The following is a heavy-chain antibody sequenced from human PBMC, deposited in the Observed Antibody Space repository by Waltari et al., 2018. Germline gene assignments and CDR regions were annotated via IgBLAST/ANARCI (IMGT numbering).Heavy chain of an antibody. CDR2: IYHSGNT. CDR1: GYSISSGSY. J-gene: IGHJ5*02. CDR3: ARVGYSSSSGWFDP. D-gene: IGHD6-6*01. Sequence: QVQLQESGPGLVKPSETLSLTCVVSGYSISSGSYWGWIRHPPGKGLEWIGSIYHSGNTYYNPSLKSRVTISVDTSKNQFSLKLSSVTAADTAVYYCARVGYSSSSGWFDPWGQGTLVAVSS. V-gene: IGHV4-38-2*01.